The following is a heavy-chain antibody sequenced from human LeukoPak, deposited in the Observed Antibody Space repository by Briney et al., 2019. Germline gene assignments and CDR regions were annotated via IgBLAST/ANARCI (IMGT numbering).Heavy chain of an antibody. CDR2: IFHSGST. CDR3: ATFFWSGSKRLDY. Sequence: SETLSLTCTVSGGSISGYYWSWIRQPPGEGLERIGYIFHSGSTIYNPSLKSRFTMSVDPSKNQFSLKLNSVTAADTAVYYCATFFWSGSKRLDYWGQGTVVTVSS. V-gene: IGHV4-59*08. J-gene: IGHJ4*02. CDR1: GGSISGYY. D-gene: IGHD3-3*01.